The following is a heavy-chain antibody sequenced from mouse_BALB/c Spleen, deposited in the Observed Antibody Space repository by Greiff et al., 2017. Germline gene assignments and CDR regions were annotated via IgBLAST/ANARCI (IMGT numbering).Heavy chain of an antibody. V-gene: IGHV5-12-1*01. CDR1: GFAFSSYD. Sequence: EVKLVESGGGLVKPGGSLKLSCAASGFAFSSYDMSWVRQTPEKRLEWVAYISSGGGSTYYPDTVKGRFTISRDNAKNTLYLQMSSLKSEDTAMYYCARQAYYGSKDAMDYWGQGTSVTVSS. J-gene: IGHJ4*01. D-gene: IGHD1-1*01. CDR3: ARQAYYGSKDAMDY. CDR2: ISSGGGST.